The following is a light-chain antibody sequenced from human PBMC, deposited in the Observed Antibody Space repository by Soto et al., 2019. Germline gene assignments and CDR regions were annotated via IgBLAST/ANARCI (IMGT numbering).Light chain of an antibody. CDR3: QQYYSTLIT. J-gene: IGKJ5*01. Sequence: DIVMTQSPDSLAVSLGERATINCKCSQSVLYSSNNKNYLAWYKQKPGQPPKLLISWASTRESGVPDRFSGSGSGTNFTLTISSLQAEDVAVYYCQQYYSTLITFGQGTRLEIK. CDR1: QSVLYSSNNKNY. CDR2: WAS. V-gene: IGKV4-1*01.